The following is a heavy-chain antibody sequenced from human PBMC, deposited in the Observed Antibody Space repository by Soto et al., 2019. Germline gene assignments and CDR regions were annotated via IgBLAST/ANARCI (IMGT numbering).Heavy chain of an antibody. J-gene: IGHJ6*02. Sequence: GGSLRLSCAASGFTFSSYWMSWVRQAPWKGLEWVANIKQDGSEEYYVDSVKGRFTISRDNAKNSLYLQMNSLRAEDTAVYYCAREDFGDYYYYGMDVWGQGTTVTVSS. CDR3: AREDFGDYYYYGMDV. V-gene: IGHV3-7*01. CDR1: GFTFSSYW. D-gene: IGHD3-3*01. CDR2: IKQDGSEE.